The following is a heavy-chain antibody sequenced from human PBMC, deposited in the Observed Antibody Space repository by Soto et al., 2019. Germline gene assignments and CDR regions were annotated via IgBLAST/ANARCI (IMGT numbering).Heavy chain of an antibody. D-gene: IGHD5-12*01. J-gene: IGHJ4*02. CDR1: GFTFSNAW. V-gene: IGHV3-15*01. Sequence: LRLSCAASGFTFSNAWMSWVRQAPGKGLEWVGRIKSKTDGGTTDYAAPVKGRFTISREDSKNTLYLQMNSLKTEDTAADYCTTDSDSGSDYPTEDYWGQGTLVIVSS. CDR3: TTDSDSGSDYPTEDY. CDR2: IKSKTDGGTT.